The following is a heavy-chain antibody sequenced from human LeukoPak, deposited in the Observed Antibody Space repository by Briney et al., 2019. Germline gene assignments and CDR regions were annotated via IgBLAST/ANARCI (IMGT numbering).Heavy chain of an antibody. Sequence: SETLSLTCTVSGDSMNDYYWTWIRQPPGKGLEWIGYVHYSGSTNCNPSLKSRVTISLDTSKNQFSLKLSSVTAADTAVYYCARDRYCSGGVCYSGRFDPWGQGTLVIVSS. D-gene: IGHD2-15*01. J-gene: IGHJ5*02. CDR2: VHYSGST. CDR3: ARDRYCSGGVCYSGRFDP. CDR1: GDSMNDYY. V-gene: IGHV4-59*01.